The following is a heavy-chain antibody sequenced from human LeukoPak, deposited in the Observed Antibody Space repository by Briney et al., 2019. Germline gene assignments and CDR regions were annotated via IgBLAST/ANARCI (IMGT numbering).Heavy chain of an antibody. V-gene: IGHV3-30*04. CDR2: ISHDGSDK. Sequence: GGSLRLSCAASGFTLKIYPMHWVRQAPGKGLEWLSVISHDGSDKNNADSVKGRLIISRDNSKNTIYLQLNSLRPEDTAMYYCAREGVQTTVDAFDIWGLGTMVIVSS. CDR1: GFTLKIYP. D-gene: IGHD4-17*01. CDR3: AREGVQTTVDAFDI. J-gene: IGHJ3*02.